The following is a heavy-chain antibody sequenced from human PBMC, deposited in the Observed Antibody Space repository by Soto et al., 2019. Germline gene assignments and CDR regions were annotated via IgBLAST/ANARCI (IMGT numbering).Heavy chain of an antibody. Sequence: SETLSLTCTVSGGSISSYYWSWIRQPPGKGPEWIGYIYYSGSTNYNPSLKSRVTISVDTSKNQFSLKLSSVTAADTAVYYCARHRGTTGGWFDPWGQGTLVTVSS. CDR2: IYYSGST. V-gene: IGHV4-59*08. CDR1: GGSISSYY. D-gene: IGHD4-17*01. J-gene: IGHJ5*02. CDR3: ARHRGTTGGWFDP.